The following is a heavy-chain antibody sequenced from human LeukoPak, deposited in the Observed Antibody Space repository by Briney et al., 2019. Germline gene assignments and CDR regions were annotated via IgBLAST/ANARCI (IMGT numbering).Heavy chain of an antibody. CDR2: IDPSDSYT. V-gene: IGHV5-10-1*01. CDR1: GYSFTSYW. Sequence: GESLKISCKGSGYSFTSYWISWVRQMPVKGLEWMGRIDPSDSYTNYSPSFQGHVTISADKSISTAYLQWSSLKASDTAMYYCARLSQEGSQDTPRNDYWGQGTLVTVSS. J-gene: IGHJ4*02. CDR3: ARLSQEGSQDTPRNDY.